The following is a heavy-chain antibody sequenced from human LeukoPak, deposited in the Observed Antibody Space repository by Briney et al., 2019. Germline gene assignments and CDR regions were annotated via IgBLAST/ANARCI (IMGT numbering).Heavy chain of an antibody. J-gene: IGHJ4*02. CDR2: IGGSGGDT. Sequence: GGSLRLCCTASGFTFSSYTVTWVRQAPGKGPEWVSGIGGSGGDTYYADSVKGRFTISRDNSKNTLYLQMNSLRAEDTAVYYCAKDPRLWFGEFYFDYWGQGTLVTVSS. CDR3: AKDPRLWFGEFYFDY. CDR1: GFTFSSYT. V-gene: IGHV3-23*01. D-gene: IGHD3-10*01.